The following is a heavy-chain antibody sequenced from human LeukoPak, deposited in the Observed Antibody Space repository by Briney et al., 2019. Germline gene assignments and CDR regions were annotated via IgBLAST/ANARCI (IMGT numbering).Heavy chain of an antibody. Sequence: GGSLRLSCAASGFTFSSYAMSWVRQAPGKGLEWVSAISGSGGSTYYADSVKGRFTISRDNSKNTLYLQMNSLRAEDAAVYYCAKERAYSGSYNDDWFDPWGQGTLVTVSS. CDR1: GFTFSSYA. D-gene: IGHD1-26*01. J-gene: IGHJ5*02. CDR3: AKERAYSGSYNDDWFDP. CDR2: ISGSGGST. V-gene: IGHV3-23*01.